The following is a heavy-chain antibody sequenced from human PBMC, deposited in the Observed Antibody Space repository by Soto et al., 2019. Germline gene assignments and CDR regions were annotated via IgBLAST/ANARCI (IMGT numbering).Heavy chain of an antibody. CDR1: GFTFSSYA. CDR3: ARDLGRHYYDSSGFLDY. D-gene: IGHD3-22*01. V-gene: IGHV3-30-3*01. J-gene: IGHJ4*02. Sequence: GGSLRLSCAASGFTFSSYAMHWVRQAPGKGLEWVAVISYDGSNKYYADSVKGRFTISRDNSKNTLYLQMNSLRAEDTAVYYCARDLGRHYYDSSGFLDYWGQGTLVTVS. CDR2: ISYDGSNK.